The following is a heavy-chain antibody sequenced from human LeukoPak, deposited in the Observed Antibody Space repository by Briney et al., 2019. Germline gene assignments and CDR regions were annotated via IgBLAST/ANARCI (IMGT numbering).Heavy chain of an antibody. CDR1: GLTFSTYS. J-gene: IGHJ4*02. CDR2: IYNSGAKI. D-gene: IGHD6-19*01. V-gene: IGHV3-23*01. CDR3: AKDVAPDSGWDLDY. Sequence: PGGSLRLSCAVSGLTFSTYSMTWVRQGPGKGLEWVSSIYNSGAKIFYADSVKGRFIISRDNSKNMLYLQMNSLRVEDTAVYYCAKDVAPDSGWDLDYWGQGTLVTVSS.